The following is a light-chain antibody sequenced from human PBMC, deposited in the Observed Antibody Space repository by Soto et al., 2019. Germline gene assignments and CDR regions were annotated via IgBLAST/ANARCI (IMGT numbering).Light chain of an antibody. J-gene: IGKJ2*01. CDR2: DAS. V-gene: IGKV1-5*01. CDR3: QQYKSAT. Sequence: DIQMTQSPSTLSASVGDRVTITCRASQSIFNWLAWYQQKPGKAPNLLIFDASSLQSGVPSRFSGSGSGTEFPLTISSLQPDDSATYYCQQYKSATFGQGTKLEIK. CDR1: QSIFNW.